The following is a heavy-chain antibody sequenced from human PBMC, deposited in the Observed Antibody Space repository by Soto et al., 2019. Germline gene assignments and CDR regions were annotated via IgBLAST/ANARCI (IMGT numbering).Heavy chain of an antibody. CDR3: ARQGGTYYGS. Sequence: GESLKISCKSSVYYFTNYWIGWVRQTPGKGLEWMGIIYPGDSDTRYSPSFQGHVTISADKSITTAYLQWSSLKASDTAMYYCARQGGTYYGSWGQGTLVTVSS. V-gene: IGHV5-51*01. J-gene: IGHJ4*02. D-gene: IGHD1-26*01. CDR2: IYPGDSDT. CDR1: VYYFTNYW.